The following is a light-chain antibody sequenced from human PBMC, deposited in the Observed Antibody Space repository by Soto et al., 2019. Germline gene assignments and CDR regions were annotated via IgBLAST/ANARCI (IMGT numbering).Light chain of an antibody. Sequence: DIQMTQSPSSLSSSVGDRVTIRCRASQNINNYLNWYQQKPGKAPKLMIYAASTLQRGVPSRFSGSGSGTDFTLTISSLQPEDFATYYCQQSYSSPRTFGQGTKVDI. CDR2: AAS. CDR1: QNINNY. CDR3: QQSYSSPRT. V-gene: IGKV1-39*01. J-gene: IGKJ1*01.